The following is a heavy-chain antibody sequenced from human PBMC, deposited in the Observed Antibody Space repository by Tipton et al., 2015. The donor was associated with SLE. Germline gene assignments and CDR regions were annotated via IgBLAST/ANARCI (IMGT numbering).Heavy chain of an antibody. Sequence: LTCTVSGGSVSINSYFWGWIRQPPGMGLEWIGNIYYIGSTYYNPSLKSRLTMSIDTSKNQFSLRLTSLSAADTAIYYCASGIRDFWSGLDYWGQGTLVTVSS. V-gene: IGHV4-39*01. J-gene: IGHJ4*02. CDR1: GGSVSINSYF. D-gene: IGHD3-3*01. CDR2: IYYIGST. CDR3: ASGIRDFWSGLDY.